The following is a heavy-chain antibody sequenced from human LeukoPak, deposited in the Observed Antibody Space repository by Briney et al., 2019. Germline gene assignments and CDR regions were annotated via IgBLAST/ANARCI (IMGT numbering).Heavy chain of an antibody. Sequence: GGSLRLSCAASGFTFDDSVMSWVRQAPGKGLEWVSSISSDTTYIYYADPVKRRFTISRDNAKNSLYLQVNGLRAEDTAVYYCVRDLRYDAGYWGQGTLVTVSS. CDR1: GFTFDDSV. V-gene: IGHV3-21*01. CDR3: VRDLRYDAGY. CDR2: ISSDTTYI. J-gene: IGHJ4*02. D-gene: IGHD5-12*01.